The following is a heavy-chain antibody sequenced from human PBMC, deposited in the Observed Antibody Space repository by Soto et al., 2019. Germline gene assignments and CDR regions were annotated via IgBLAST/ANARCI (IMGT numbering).Heavy chain of an antibody. Sequence: SVKVSCKASGGTFSSYAISWVRQAPGQGLEWMGWIIAIFGTANYAQKFQGRVTITARTSASTAYMELSSLRSEDTAVYYCATQGRTTTEFDFWGQGTLVTVSS. D-gene: IGHD4-4*01. J-gene: IGHJ4*02. CDR1: GGTFSSYA. V-gene: IGHV1-69*06. CDR2: IIAIFGTA. CDR3: ATQGRTTTEFDF.